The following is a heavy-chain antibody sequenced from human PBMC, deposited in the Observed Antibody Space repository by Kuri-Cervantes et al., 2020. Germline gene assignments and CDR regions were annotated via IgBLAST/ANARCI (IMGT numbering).Heavy chain of an antibody. V-gene: IGHV1-2*02. J-gene: IGHJ4*02. CDR3: ARARWSSGYYYYPFEY. D-gene: IGHD3-22*01. Sequence: ASVKVSCRASGYTFTGYYMHWVRQAPGQGLEWMGWINPNSGGTNYAQKFQGRVTMTRDTSISTAYMELSRLRSDDTAVYYCARARWSSGYYYYPFEYWGQGTLVTVSS. CDR1: GYTFTGYY. CDR2: INPNSGGT.